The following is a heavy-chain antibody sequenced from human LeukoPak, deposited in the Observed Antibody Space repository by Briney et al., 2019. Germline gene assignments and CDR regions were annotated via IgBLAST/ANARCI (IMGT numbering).Heavy chain of an antibody. Sequence: GGSLRLSCAAYGFTFSSYSMNWVRQAPGKGVEWVSSISSSSSYIYYADSVKGRFTISRDNAKNSLYLQMNSLRAEDTAVYYCARAVYYDSSGPYYWGQGTLVTVSS. CDR2: ISSSSSYI. V-gene: IGHV3-21*01. CDR3: ARAVYYDSSGPYY. D-gene: IGHD3-22*01. J-gene: IGHJ4*02. CDR1: GFTFSSYS.